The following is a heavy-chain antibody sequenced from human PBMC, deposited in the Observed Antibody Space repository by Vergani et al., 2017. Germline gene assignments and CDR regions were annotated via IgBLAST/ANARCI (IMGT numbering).Heavy chain of an antibody. D-gene: IGHD5-12*01. CDR2: IKQDGSEK. V-gene: IGHV3-7*01. CDR1: GFTFSRSS. CDR3: ARDMSSGYDLRAGFDP. Sequence: EVQLVESGGGLVQPGGSLRLSCAASGFTFSRSSMSWVRQAPGKGLEWVAKIKQDGSEKYYVDSVKGRFTISSDNAKNSLYLQMNSLRAEDTAVYYCARDMSSGYDLRAGFDPWGQGTLVTVSS. J-gene: IGHJ5*02.